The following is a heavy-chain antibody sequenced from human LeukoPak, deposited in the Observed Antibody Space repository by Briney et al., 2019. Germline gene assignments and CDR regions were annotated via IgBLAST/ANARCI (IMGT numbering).Heavy chain of an antibody. CDR2: INHSGST. Sequence: GSLRLSCAASGFTFSSYWMHWVRQPLGKGLEWIGEINHSGSTNYNPSLKSRVTISVDTSKNQFSLKLSSVTAADTAVYYCASNRDGSGSYYKAVAYYFDYWGQGTLVTVSS. J-gene: IGHJ4*02. V-gene: IGHV4-34*01. CDR3: ASNRDGSGSYYKAVAYYFDY. CDR1: GFTFSSYW. D-gene: IGHD3-10*01.